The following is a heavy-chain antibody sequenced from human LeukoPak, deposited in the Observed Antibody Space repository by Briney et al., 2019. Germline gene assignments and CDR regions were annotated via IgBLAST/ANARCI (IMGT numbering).Heavy chain of an antibody. CDR3: ATEAYYYGSGRSVDDAFDI. CDR2: INHSGST. J-gene: IGHJ3*02. CDR1: GGSFSGYC. Sequence: SETLSLTCAVYGGSFSGYCWSWIRQPPGKGLEWIGEINHSGSTNYNPSLKSRVTISVDTSKNQFSLKPSSVTAADTAVYYCATEAYYYGSGRSVDDAFDIWGQGTMVTVSS. V-gene: IGHV4-34*01. D-gene: IGHD3-10*01.